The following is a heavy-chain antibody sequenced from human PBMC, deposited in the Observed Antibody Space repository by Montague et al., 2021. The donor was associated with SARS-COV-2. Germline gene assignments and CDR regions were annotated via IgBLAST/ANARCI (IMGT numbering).Heavy chain of an antibody. Sequence: SETLSLTCAVYGGPLRGHFWSWIRQSPGKGLEWIGEINHAGGTSYSPSLFSRVTILLDASKNQFSLKLTSVTAADTALYFCARGAGRGYYGSGTLDYWGQGTLVTVSS. CDR1: GGPLRGHF. D-gene: IGHD3-10*01. CDR2: INHAGGT. J-gene: IGHJ4*02. V-gene: IGHV4-34*01. CDR3: ARGAGRGYYGSGTLDY.